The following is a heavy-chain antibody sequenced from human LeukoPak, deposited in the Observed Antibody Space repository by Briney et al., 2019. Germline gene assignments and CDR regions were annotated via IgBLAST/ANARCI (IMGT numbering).Heavy chain of an antibody. Sequence: GRSLRLSCAASGFTFSSYAMHWVRQAPGKGLEWVAVISYDGSNKYYADSVKGRFTISRDNSKNTLYLQMNSLRAEDTAVYYCARDVMTQSWFDPWGQGTLVTVSS. CDR3: ARDVMTQSWFDP. J-gene: IGHJ5*02. CDR1: GFTFSSYA. D-gene: IGHD2-21*01. V-gene: IGHV3-30-3*01. CDR2: ISYDGSNK.